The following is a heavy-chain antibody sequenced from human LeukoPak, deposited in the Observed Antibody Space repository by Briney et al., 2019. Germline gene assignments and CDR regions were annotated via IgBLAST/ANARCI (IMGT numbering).Heavy chain of an antibody. D-gene: IGHD6-19*01. CDR2: IYYSGST. V-gene: IGHV4-39*01. CDR1: NGSISSSSYY. J-gene: IGHJ3*02. Sequence: PSETLSLTCTVSNGSISSSSYYWGWIRQPPGKGLEWIGSIYYSGSTYYNPSLKSRVTISVDTSKNQFFLKLSSVTAADTAVYYCASKQYSSGWRSGGGAFDIWGQGTMVTVSS. CDR3: ASKQYSSGWRSGGGAFDI.